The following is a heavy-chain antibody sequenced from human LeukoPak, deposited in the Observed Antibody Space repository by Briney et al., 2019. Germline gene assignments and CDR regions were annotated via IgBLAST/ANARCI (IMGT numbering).Heavy chain of an antibody. CDR3: AKRSGAPNNFDY. V-gene: IGHV3-43*01. CDR2: ISKDGGNK. Sequence: GGSLRLSCAASGFTFDEHYMYWVRQAPGKGLEWVCLISKDGGNKHYADSVKGRFSISRDNNRNSLSLQMNSLRSEDTALYFCAKRSGAPNNFDYWGQGALVTVSS. CDR1: GFTFDEHY. J-gene: IGHJ4*02. D-gene: IGHD1-1*01.